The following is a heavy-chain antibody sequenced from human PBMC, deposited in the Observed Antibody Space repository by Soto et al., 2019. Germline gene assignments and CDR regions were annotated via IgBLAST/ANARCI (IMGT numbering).Heavy chain of an antibody. CDR3: ASENHRDYSASGSYSYYYGMDV. Sequence: QVQLVQSGAEVKKPGSSVKVSCKASGGTFSSYTISWVRQAPGQGLEWMGRIIPILGIANYAQKFQGRVTITAAKSTSTAAMELSSLRSEDTAVYYCASENHRDYSASGSYSYYYGMDVWGQGTTVTVSS. CDR1: GGTFSSYT. J-gene: IGHJ6*02. D-gene: IGHD3-10*01. V-gene: IGHV1-69*02. CDR2: IIPILGIA.